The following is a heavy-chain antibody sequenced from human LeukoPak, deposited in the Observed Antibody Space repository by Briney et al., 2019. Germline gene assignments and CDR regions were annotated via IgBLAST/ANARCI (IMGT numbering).Heavy chain of an antibody. J-gene: IGHJ4*02. Sequence: SQTLSLTCAISGDSVSSNRAAWNWIRQSPSRGLEWLGRTYYRSKWYSDYAVSVKARITIIPDTSKNHFSLHLDSVTPEDRAVYFCTRVVEYYDILTGSPKGDNYFDSWGQGTLVTVSS. CDR1: GDSVSSNRAA. D-gene: IGHD3-9*01. V-gene: IGHV6-1*01. CDR3: TRVVEYYDILTGSPKGDNYFDS. CDR2: TYYRSKWYS.